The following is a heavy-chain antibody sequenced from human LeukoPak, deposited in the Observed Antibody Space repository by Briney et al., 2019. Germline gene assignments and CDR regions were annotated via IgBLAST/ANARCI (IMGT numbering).Heavy chain of an antibody. V-gene: IGHV3-7*01. CDR3: PRDGSPFDS. Sequence: GGSLRLSCAASAFTFRSYWMSWVRQAPGKGLEWVANIKQDGSEKYYVDSVKGRFTISRDNAKKSLYLQMNSLRAEDTAVYYCPRDGSPFDSRGQGTLVTVSS. CDR1: AFTFRSYW. J-gene: IGHJ4*02. D-gene: IGHD1-26*01. CDR2: IKQDGSEK.